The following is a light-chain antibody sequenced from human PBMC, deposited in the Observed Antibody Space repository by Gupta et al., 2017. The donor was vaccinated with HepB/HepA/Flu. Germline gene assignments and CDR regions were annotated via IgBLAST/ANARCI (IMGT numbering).Light chain of an antibody. CDR1: TGVVTGGHF. J-gene: IGLJ3*02. Sequence: AVVTQESSLTVSPGGTVHITCGSSTGVVTGGHFAYWFQQRPGQAPRTLIHDTGYKPPWTPARFTGALLGGKAALTLAVAQSEDEAEYYCLHFNSVTCVFCGGTKLTVL. CDR3: LHFNSVTCV. V-gene: IGLV7-46*01. CDR2: DTG.